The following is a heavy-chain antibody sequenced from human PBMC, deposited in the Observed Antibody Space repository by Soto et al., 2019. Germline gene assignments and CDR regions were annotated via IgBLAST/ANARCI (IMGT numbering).Heavy chain of an antibody. V-gene: IGHV4-39*01. J-gene: IGHJ4*02. Sequence: QLQLQESGPGLVKPSEPLSLTCTVSGGSISSSSYYWVWIRQPPGKGLEWIGRIYYGGSTYYNPSVKSRVTISVVTSKSPFSLKLSSVPAADTVVYYCARHIVSSGYYGSSDSWGQGTLVTVSS. D-gene: IGHD3-22*01. CDR2: IYYGGST. CDR1: GGSISSSSYY. CDR3: ARHIVSSGYYGSSDS.